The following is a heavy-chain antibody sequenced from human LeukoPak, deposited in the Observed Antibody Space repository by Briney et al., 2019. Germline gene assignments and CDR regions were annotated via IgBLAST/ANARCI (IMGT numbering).Heavy chain of an antibody. CDR2: IIPIFGTA. V-gene: IGHV1-69*01. Sequence: SVKVSCKASGGTFSSYAISWVRQAPGQGLEWMGGIIPIFGTANYAQKFQGRVTITADESTSTAYMELSSLRSEDTAVYYCARDSSGYSYGYSSFDYWGQGTLVTVSS. J-gene: IGHJ4*02. CDR1: GGTFSSYA. D-gene: IGHD5-18*01. CDR3: ARDSSGYSYGYSSFDY.